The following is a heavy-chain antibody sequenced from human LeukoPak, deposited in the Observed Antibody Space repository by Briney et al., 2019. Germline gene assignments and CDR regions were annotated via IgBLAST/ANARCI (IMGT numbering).Heavy chain of an antibody. D-gene: IGHD4-17*01. CDR2: INHSGST. J-gene: IGHJ4*02. CDR3: ARAPPDYGDYD. V-gene: IGHV4-39*07. Sequence: PSETLSLTCTVSGGSISSSNYYWGWVRQPPGKGLEWIGEINHSGSTNYNSSLKSRVTISVDTSKNQFSLKLSSVTAADTAVYYCARAPPDYGDYDWGQGTLVTVSS. CDR1: GGSISSSNYY.